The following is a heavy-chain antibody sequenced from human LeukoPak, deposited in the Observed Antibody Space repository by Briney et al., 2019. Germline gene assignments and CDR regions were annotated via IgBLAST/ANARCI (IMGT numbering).Heavy chain of an antibody. J-gene: IGHJ3*02. Sequence: KPSETLSLTCAVYGGSFSGYYWSWIRQPPGKGLEWIGEINHSGSTNYNPSLKSRVTISVDTSKNQFSLKLSSVTAADTAVYYCASVTSPDGYCSSTSCRDDAFDIWGQGTMVTVSS. V-gene: IGHV4-34*09. CDR1: GGSFSGYY. CDR2: INHSGST. CDR3: ASVTSPDGYCSSTSCRDDAFDI. D-gene: IGHD2-2*01.